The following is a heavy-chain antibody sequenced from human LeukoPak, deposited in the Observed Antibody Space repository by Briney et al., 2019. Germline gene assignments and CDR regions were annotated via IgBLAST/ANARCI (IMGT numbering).Heavy chain of an antibody. CDR2: ISSTNKYI. J-gene: IGHJ4*02. CDR3: ARGDVAADGRYYFDY. Sequence: GGSLRLSCAASGFTFSSYSMDWVRQAPGKGLEWVSSISSTNKYIFYADSVRGRFTISRDNAEKSLYLQMNSLRAEDTAAYFCARGDVAADGRYYFDYWGQGTLVTVSS. CDR1: GFTFSSYS. D-gene: IGHD6-13*01. V-gene: IGHV3-21*01.